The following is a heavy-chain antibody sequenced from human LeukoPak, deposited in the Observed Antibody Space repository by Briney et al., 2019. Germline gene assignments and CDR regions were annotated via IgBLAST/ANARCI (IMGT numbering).Heavy chain of an antibody. CDR3: ARDGDYRGFFDY. D-gene: IGHD4-17*01. V-gene: IGHV3-30*04. J-gene: IGHJ4*02. CDR2: ISYDGSNK. Sequence: GGSLRLSCAASGFTFSSYAMHWVRQAPGKGLEWVAVISYDGSNKYYADSVKGRFTISRDNSKNTLYLQMNSLRAEDTAVYYCARDGDYRGFFDYWGQGTLVTVSS. CDR1: GFTFSSYA.